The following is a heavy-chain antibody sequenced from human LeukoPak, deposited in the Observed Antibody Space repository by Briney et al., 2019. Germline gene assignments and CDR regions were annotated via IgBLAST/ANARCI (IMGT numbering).Heavy chain of an antibody. CDR3: ARDLYGDYAFDY. CDR1: GFTFSTYS. J-gene: IGHJ4*02. D-gene: IGHD4-17*01. V-gene: IGHV3-21*01. Sequence: KSGGSLRLSCAASGFTFSTYSMNWVRQAPGKGLEWVSSISSSSYIYYADSVKGRFTISRDNAKNSLYLQMNSLRAEDTAVYYCARDLYGDYAFDYWGQGTLVTVSS. CDR2: ISSSSYI.